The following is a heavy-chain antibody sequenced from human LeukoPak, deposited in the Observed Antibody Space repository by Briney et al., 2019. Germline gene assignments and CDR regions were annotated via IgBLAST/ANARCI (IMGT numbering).Heavy chain of an antibody. D-gene: IGHD6-13*01. V-gene: IGHV1-69*05. CDR2: IIPIFGTA. Sequence: SVKVSCKASGGTFSSYAISWVRQAPGQGLEWMGGIIPIFGTANYGQKFQGRVTITTDESTSTAYMELSSLRSEDTAVYYCASGSSSSWSHYYYYYYMDVWGKGTTVTVSS. J-gene: IGHJ6*03. CDR3: ASGSSSSWSHYYYYYYMDV. CDR1: GGTFSSYA.